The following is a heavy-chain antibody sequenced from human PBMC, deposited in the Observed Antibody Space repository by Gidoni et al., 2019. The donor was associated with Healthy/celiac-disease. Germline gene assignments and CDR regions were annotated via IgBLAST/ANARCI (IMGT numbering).Heavy chain of an antibody. V-gene: IGHV3-72*01. J-gene: IGHJ4*02. Sequence: TTEYAASVKGRFTISRDDSKNSLYLQMNSLKTEDTAVYYCARVEYYYDSSGYSSGVLIDYWGQGTLVTVSS. CDR3: ARVEYYYDSSGYSSGVLIDY. CDR2: TT. D-gene: IGHD3-22*01.